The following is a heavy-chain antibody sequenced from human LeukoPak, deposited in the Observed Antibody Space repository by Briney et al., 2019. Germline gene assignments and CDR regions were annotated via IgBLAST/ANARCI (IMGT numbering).Heavy chain of an antibody. CDR3: ARDRGPLLSYYFDY. D-gene: IGHD3-10*01. J-gene: IGHJ4*02. CDR1: GGSVSAGSYY. V-gene: IGHV4-61*01. Sequence: SETLSLTCTVSGGSVSAGSYYWSWIRQPPGKELEWIGYIYYSGNTNYNPSLKSRVTISVDTSKNQFSLKLSSVTAADTAVYYCARDRGPLLSYYFDYWGQGSLVTVSS. CDR2: IYYSGNT.